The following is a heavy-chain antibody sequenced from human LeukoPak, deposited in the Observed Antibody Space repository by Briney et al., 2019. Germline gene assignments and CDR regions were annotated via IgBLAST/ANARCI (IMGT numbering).Heavy chain of an antibody. CDR2: ISYDGSNK. Sequence: GGSLRLSCAASGSTFSSYAMHWVRQAPGKGLEWVVVISYDGSNKYYADSVKGRFTISRDNSKNTLYLQMNSLRVEDTAVCYCARDPSGGSWDFDYWGQGTLVTVSS. CDR1: GSTFSSYA. V-gene: IGHV3-30-3*01. D-gene: IGHD2-15*01. J-gene: IGHJ4*02. CDR3: ARDPSGGSWDFDY.